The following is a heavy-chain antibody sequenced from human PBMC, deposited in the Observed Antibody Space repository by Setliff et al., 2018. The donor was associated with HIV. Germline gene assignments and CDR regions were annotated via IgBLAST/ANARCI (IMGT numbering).Heavy chain of an antibody. J-gene: IGHJ6*02. CDR3: AKDLQWSTVNTPLNYQYGMDV. CDR1: GFRFNTYG. Sequence: PGGSLRLSCVASGFRFNTYGMHWVRQAPGKGLEWVTFIWYDGSDKYYLDSVKGRFTISRDNSKNTLYLQMNNLSPEATAVYYWAKDLQWSTVNTPLNYQYGMDVWGQGTTVTVSS. D-gene: IGHD4-17*01. CDR2: IWYDGSDK. V-gene: IGHV3-33*03.